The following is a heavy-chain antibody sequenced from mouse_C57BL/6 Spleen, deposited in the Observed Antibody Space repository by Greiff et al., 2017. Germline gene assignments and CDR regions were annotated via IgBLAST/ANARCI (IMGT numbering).Heavy chain of an antibody. Sequence: QVQLQQPGAELVKPGASVKLSCKASGYTFTSYWMHWVKQRPGQGLEWIGMIHPNSGSTNYNEKFKSKATLTVDKSSSTAYMQLSSPTSEDAAVYYCARYGSSLYAMDDWGQGTSVTVSS. V-gene: IGHV1-64*01. CDR1: GYTFTSYW. J-gene: IGHJ4*01. CDR2: IHPNSGST. CDR3: ARYGSSLYAMDD. D-gene: IGHD1-1*01.